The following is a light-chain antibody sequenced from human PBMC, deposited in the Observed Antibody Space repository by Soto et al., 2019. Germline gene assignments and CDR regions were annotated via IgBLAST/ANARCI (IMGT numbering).Light chain of an antibody. CDR3: QQYYGTPLI. Sequence: DIVMTQSPDSLAVSLGERATINCKSSQSVLYSSNNKNYLAWYQQKPGQPPKLLIYWASTRESGVPDRFSGSGSGTDFTLTISSLQAEDVAVYSCQQYYGTPLIFGGGTKVEIK. V-gene: IGKV4-1*01. CDR2: WAS. J-gene: IGKJ4*01. CDR1: QSVLYSSNNKNY.